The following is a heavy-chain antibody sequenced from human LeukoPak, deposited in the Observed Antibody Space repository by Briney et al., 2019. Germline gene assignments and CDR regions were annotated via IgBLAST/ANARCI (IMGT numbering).Heavy chain of an antibody. J-gene: IGHJ4*02. V-gene: IGHV1-18*01. Sequence: ASVKVSCKASGYTFTSYGISWVRQAPGQGLEWMGWISAYNGNTNYAQKLQGRVTITTETSTSTAYMELRSLRSDDTAVYYCARDIADYYDSSGTPIDYWGQGTLVTVSS. CDR2: ISAYNGNT. CDR1: GYTFTSYG. D-gene: IGHD3-22*01. CDR3: ARDIADYYDSSGTPIDY.